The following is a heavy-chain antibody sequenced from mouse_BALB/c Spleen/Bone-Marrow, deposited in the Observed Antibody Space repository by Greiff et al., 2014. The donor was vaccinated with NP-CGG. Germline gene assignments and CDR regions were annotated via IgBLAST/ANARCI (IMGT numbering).Heavy chain of an antibody. CDR2: IRYGGRT. J-gene: IGHJ4*01. V-gene: IGHV3-2*02. CDR3: ARGRYGNYEEDYAMDY. D-gene: IGHD2-1*01. Sequence: DVMLVESGPGLVKPSQSLSLTCTVTGYSITSDYAWNWIRQFPGNKLEWMGYIRYGGRTGYHPSLKSRISITRDTSMNQFFLQLNSVTTEDTATYYCARGRYGNYEEDYAMDYWGQGTSVTVSS. CDR1: GYSITSDYA.